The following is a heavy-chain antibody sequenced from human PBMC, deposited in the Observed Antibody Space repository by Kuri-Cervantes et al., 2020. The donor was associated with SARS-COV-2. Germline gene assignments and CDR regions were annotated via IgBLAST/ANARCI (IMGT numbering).Heavy chain of an antibody. V-gene: IGHV1-46*01. CDR1: GYTFTSYY. CDR3: ASTWGSHPVFDY. J-gene: IGHJ4*02. D-gene: IGHD3-16*01. CDR2: INPSGGST. Sequence: ASVKVSCKASGYTFTSYYMHWVRQAPGQGLEWMGIINPSGGSTSYAQKFQGRVTMTRDTSTSTVYMVLSSLRSEDTAVYYCASTWGSHPVFDYWGQGTLVTVSS.